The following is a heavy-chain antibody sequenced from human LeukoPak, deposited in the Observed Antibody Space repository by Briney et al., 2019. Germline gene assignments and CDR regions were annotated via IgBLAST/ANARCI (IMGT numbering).Heavy chain of an antibody. Sequence: SETLSLTCTVSGGFISSGSYYWTWIRQPAGKGLEWIGRVYTSGSTNYNPSLKSRVTISVDTSKNQFSLKLSSVTAADTAVYYCAGGSGSYPPYWYFDLRGRGTLVTVSS. V-gene: IGHV4-61*02. J-gene: IGHJ2*01. CDR3: AGGSGSYPPYWYFDL. CDR2: VYTSGST. D-gene: IGHD3-10*01. CDR1: GGFISSGSYY.